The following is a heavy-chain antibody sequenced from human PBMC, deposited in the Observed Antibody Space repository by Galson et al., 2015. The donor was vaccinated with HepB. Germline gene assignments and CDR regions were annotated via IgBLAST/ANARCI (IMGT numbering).Heavy chain of an antibody. Sequence: SVKVSCKASGYTFTSYGISWVRQAPGQGLEWMGWISAYNGNTNYAQKLQGRVTMTTDTSTSTAYMELRSLRSDDTAVYYCARVLRIAAACTADAFDIWGQGTMVTVSS. D-gene: IGHD6-13*01. CDR1: GYTFTSYG. CDR2: ISAYNGNT. J-gene: IGHJ3*02. V-gene: IGHV1-18*04. CDR3: ARVLRIAAACTADAFDI.